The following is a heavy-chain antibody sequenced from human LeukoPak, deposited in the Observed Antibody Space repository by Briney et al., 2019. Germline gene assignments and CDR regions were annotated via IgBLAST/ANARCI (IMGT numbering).Heavy chain of an antibody. CDR1: GFTFSSYW. Sequence: GGSLRLSCGASGFTFSSYWMSWFRQAPEKGLEWVASIRDDGSDKYYVDSVMGRFTSSRDNAKNSLYLQMDSLRAEDSAAYYCARHIIGGQNFDYWGQGTLVTVSS. V-gene: IGHV3-7*01. D-gene: IGHD2-21*01. CDR3: ARHIIGGQNFDY. CDR2: IRDDGSDK. J-gene: IGHJ4*02.